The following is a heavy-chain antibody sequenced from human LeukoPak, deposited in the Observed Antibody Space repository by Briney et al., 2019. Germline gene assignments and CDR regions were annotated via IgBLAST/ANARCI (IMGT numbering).Heavy chain of an antibody. CDR1: GGTFSSYA. V-gene: IGHV1-69*06. J-gene: IGHJ4*02. CDR3: ARAGRSYYDSSGKAYYFDH. CDR2: IIPIFGTA. Sequence: SVKVSCKASGGTFSSYAISWVRQAPGQGLEWMGGIIPIFGTANYAQKFQGRVTITADKSTSTAYMELSSLRSEDTAVYYCARAGRSYYDSSGKAYYFDHWGQGTLVTVSS. D-gene: IGHD3-22*01.